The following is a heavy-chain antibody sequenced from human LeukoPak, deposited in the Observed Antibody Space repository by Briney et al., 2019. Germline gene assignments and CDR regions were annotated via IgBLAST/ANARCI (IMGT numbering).Heavy chain of an antibody. Sequence: SETLSLTCTVSGGSISNYYWSWIRQPPGKGLEWIGYIHYSGSTNYNPSLKSRLTISVDTSKNQFSLKLTSVTAADRAVYYCARQEGGFDPWGQGSLFTVPS. CDR1: GGSISNYY. CDR3: ARQEGGFDP. D-gene: IGHD1-26*01. V-gene: IGHV4-59*08. CDR2: IHYSGST. J-gene: IGHJ5*02.